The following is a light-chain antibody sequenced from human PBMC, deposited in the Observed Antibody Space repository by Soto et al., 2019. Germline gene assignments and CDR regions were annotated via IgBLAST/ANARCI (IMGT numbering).Light chain of an antibody. CDR3: QQQHYYWT. V-gene: IGKV1-5*03. J-gene: IGKJ1*01. CDR2: EVS. Sequence: IQVTQSPSTLSASAGDTVTITCRASQSISPFLAWYQQKPGKAPNVLISEVSTLKSGVPSRFSGSGSGTEFTLTISGLQPDDSATYYCQQQHYYWTFGQGTKVDIK. CDR1: QSISPF.